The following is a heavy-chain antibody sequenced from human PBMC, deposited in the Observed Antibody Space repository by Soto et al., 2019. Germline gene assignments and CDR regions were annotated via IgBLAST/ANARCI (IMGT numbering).Heavy chain of an antibody. D-gene: IGHD2-8*01. V-gene: IGHV1-18*04. CDR3: ARDLYPLAYYFDF. CDR1: GYTFTNHG. Sequence: ASVKVSCKASGYTFTNHGISWVRQAPGQGLEWLGWISGHNGNTKYAQRLKGRVTMTADTSTSTAYMELRSLGSDDTAVYYCARDLYPLAYYFDFWGQGTLVTVSS. J-gene: IGHJ4*02. CDR2: ISGHNGNT.